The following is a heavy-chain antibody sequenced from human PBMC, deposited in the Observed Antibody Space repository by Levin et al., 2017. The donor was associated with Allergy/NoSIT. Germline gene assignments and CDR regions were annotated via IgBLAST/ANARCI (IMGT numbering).Heavy chain of an antibody. CDR3: AKDQHRGQQLSYYYGLDV. CDR1: GFTFSSYG. CDR2: ISYDGSNK. V-gene: IGHV3-30*18. Sequence: SCAASGFTFSSYGMHWVRQAPGKGLEWVAVISYDGSNKYYADSVKGRFTISRDNSKNTLYLQMNSLGAEDTAVYYCAKDQHRGQQLSYYYGLDVWGQGTTVTVSS. J-gene: IGHJ6*02. D-gene: IGHD4-11*01.